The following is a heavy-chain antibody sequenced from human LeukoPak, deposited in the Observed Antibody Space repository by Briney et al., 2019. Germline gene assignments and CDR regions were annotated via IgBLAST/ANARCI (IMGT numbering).Heavy chain of an antibody. V-gene: IGHV4-34*01. D-gene: IGHD6-13*01. Sequence: SETLSLTCAVYGGSFSGYYWSWIRQPPGKGLEWIGEINHSGSTNYNPSLKSRVTISVDTSKNQFSLKLSSVTAADTAVYYCGAKQQLEFDYWGQGTLVTVSS. J-gene: IGHJ4*02. CDR1: GGSFSGYY. CDR2: INHSGST. CDR3: GAKQQLEFDY.